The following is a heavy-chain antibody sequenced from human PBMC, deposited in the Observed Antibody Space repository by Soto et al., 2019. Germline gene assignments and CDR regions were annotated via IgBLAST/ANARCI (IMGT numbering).Heavy chain of an antibody. CDR2: IDPSDSYT. D-gene: IGHD2-15*01. Sequence: GESLKISCKGSGYSFTSYWISWVRQMPGKGLEWMGRIDPSDSYTNYSPSFQGHVTISADKSISTAYLQWSSLKASDTAMYYCARPYCSGGSCYDENWFDPRGQGTLVTVSS. J-gene: IGHJ5*02. CDR3: ARPYCSGGSCYDENWFDP. V-gene: IGHV5-10-1*01. CDR1: GYSFTSYW.